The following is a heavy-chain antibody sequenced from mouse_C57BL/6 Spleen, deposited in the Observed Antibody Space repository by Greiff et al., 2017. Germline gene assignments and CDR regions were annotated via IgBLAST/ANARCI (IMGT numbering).Heavy chain of an antibody. Sequence: QVQLKESGAELVKPGASVKMSCKASGYTFTTYPIEWMKQNHGKSLEWIGNFHPYNDDTKYNEKFKGKATLTVEKSSSTVYLELSRLTSDDSAVYYCARRSSTMPNEDWYFDVWGTGTTVTVSS. CDR1: GYTFTTYP. J-gene: IGHJ1*03. D-gene: IGHD2-1*01. V-gene: IGHV1-47*01. CDR3: ARRSSTMPNEDWYFDV. CDR2: FHPYNDDT.